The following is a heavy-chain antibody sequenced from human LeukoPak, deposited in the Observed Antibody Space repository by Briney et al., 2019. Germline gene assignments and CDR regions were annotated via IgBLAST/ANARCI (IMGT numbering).Heavy chain of an antibody. Sequence: PSETLSLTCTVSPDSTTSNFWSWVRQPPGKGLEWIGEIHRSGRTNYNPSLQSRVTISIDRSKNQIALELSSVTAADTAVYYCAREIVGGFNPGAYWGQGTLVTVSS. CDR3: AREIVGGFNPGAY. D-gene: IGHD1-14*01. CDR2: IHRSGRT. J-gene: IGHJ4*02. CDR1: PDSTTSNF. V-gene: IGHV4-4*02.